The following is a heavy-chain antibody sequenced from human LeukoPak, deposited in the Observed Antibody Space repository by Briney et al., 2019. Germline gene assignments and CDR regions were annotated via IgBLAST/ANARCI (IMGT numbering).Heavy chain of an antibody. CDR1: GGSISSYH. V-gene: IGHV4-4*07. D-gene: IGHD3-10*01. J-gene: IGHJ4*02. CDR3: AKRREFGELLWGSFDY. CDR2: IYTSGST. Sequence: TSETLSLTCTVSGGSISSYHWSWIRQPAGKGLEWIGRIYTSGSTNYNPSLKSRVTMSVDTSKNQFSLKLSSVTAADTAVYYCAKRREFGELLWGSFDYWGQGTLVTVSS.